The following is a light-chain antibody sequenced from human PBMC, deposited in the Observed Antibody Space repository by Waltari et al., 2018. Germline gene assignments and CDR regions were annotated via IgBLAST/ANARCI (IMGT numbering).Light chain of an antibody. V-gene: IGKV3-11*01. CDR3: QQRSNWPLT. J-gene: IGKJ4*01. CDR1: QGVSRY. Sequence: EIVLTQSPAPLSLSPGERATLSCRASQGVSRYLAWYQQRPGQAPSLLIYDASNRATGIPARFSGSVSETDFTLTISSLEPEDFAVYYCQQRSNWPLTFGGGTKVEIK. CDR2: DAS.